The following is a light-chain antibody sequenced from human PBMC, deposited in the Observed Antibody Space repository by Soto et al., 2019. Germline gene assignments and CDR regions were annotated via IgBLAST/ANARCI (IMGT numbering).Light chain of an antibody. CDR3: QQYNNWPWT. Sequence: EIVLTQSPGTLSLSPGERATLSCRASQSISDTLAWYQQKPGEAPRLLISGASTRAPGFPARFSGSGSGTDFTLTISSLQSEDFAVYYCQQYNNWPWTFGQGTKVDI. CDR2: GAS. J-gene: IGKJ1*01. V-gene: IGKV3-15*01. CDR1: QSISDT.